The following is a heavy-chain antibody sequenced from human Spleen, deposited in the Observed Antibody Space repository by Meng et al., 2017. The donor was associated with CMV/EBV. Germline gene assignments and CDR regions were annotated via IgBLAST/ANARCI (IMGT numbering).Heavy chain of an antibody. D-gene: IGHD3-22*01. CDR2: ISHTGIT. CDR1: GGSFSGYY. V-gene: IGHV4-34*01. CDR3: AGGRDGYYGTAEFDY. J-gene: IGHJ4*02. Sequence: SETLSLTCAVYGGSFSGYYWSWIRQPPGKGLEWIGEISHTGITSYNPSLKSRVTISVTTSKNQFSLNLSSVTAADTAVYYCAGGRDGYYGTAEFDYWGQGTLVTVSS.